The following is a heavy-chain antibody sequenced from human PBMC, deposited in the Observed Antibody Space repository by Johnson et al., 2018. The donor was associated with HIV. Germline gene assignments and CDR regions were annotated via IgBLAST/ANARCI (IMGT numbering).Heavy chain of an antibody. J-gene: IGHJ3*02. Sequence: VQLVESGGALVQPGGSLRLSCAASGFTVSNNYMSWVRQAPGKGLEWVSIIYSGDTTYYADSVKGRFTISRDNSRNKLYLQMNSLTTEDTAVYYCTTAIVIDAFDIWGQGTMVTVSS. CDR2: IYSGDTT. CDR3: TTAIVIDAFDI. CDR1: GFTVSNNY. V-gene: IGHV3-66*01. D-gene: IGHD3-16*02.